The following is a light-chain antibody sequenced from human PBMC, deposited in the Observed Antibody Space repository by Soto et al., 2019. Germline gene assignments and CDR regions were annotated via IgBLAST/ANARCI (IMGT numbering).Light chain of an antibody. CDR3: QAYDYSLTASV. Sequence: QSVLTQPRSVSGSPGQSVTISCTGTSSDVGGYNYVSWYQHNPGKAPKLMIFDVSARPSGVPDRFSGSKSANTASLTISGLQAEDEADYYCQAYDYSLTASVFGGGTKLTVL. CDR1: SSDVGGYNY. V-gene: IGLV2-11*01. J-gene: IGLJ3*02. CDR2: DVS.